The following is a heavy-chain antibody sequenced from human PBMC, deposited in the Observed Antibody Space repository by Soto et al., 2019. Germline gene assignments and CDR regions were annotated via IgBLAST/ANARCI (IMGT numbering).Heavy chain of an antibody. CDR2: INHSGST. J-gene: IGHJ4*02. Sequence: QVQLQQWGAGLLKPSETLSLTCAVYGGSFSGYYWSWIRQPPGKGLEWIGEINHSGSTNYNPSLKSRVTISVDTSKNQFSLKLSSVTAADTAVYYCARGRAWLPITWGQETLVTVSS. CDR1: GGSFSGYY. V-gene: IGHV4-34*01. CDR3: ARGRAWLPIT. D-gene: IGHD5-12*01.